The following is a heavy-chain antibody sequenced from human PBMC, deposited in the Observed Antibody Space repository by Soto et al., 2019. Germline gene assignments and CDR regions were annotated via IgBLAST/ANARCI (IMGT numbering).Heavy chain of an antibody. CDR2: ISGGNGQT. J-gene: IGHJ5*02. CDR1: GYTFSNYA. Sequence: GASVKVSCKASGYTFSNYALHWVRQAPGQRLEWMGWISGGNGQTKYTQKFQGRVTITRDTSASAAYMELSSLTSEDTAVYYCARDGFDWPYSGSNWFDPWGQGTLVTVSS. V-gene: IGHV1-3*01. CDR3: ARDGFDWPYSGSNWFDP. D-gene: IGHD3-9*01.